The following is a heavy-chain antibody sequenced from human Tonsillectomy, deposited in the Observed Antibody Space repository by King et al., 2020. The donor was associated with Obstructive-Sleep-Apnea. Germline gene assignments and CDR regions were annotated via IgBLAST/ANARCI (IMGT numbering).Heavy chain of an antibody. J-gene: IGHJ5*02. CDR1: GGSVSSGSDY. D-gene: IGHD3-3*01. CDR3: ARGKMGFLEWLEYLNCFDP. Sequence: VQLQESGPGLVKPSETLSLTCTVSGGSVSSGSDYWSWIRQPPGKGLEWIGYFYYSGSTNYNPSLKSRVTISVDTSKNQFSLKLSSVTAADTAVYYCARGKMGFLEWLEYLNCFDPWGQGTLVTVSS. CDR2: FYYSGST. V-gene: IGHV4-61*01.